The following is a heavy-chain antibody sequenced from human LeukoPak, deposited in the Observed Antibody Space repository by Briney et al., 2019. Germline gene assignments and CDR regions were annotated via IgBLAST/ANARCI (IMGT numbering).Heavy chain of an antibody. D-gene: IGHD1-1*01. J-gene: IGHJ5*02. Sequence: ASVKVPCTASGYTFTDYYIHWVRQAPGQGLEWMGWINPNSGGTNYAQKFQDRVTMTRDTSISTAYMELSRLTSDDTAVYYCARVADSTGTTGIFTLYWFDPWGQGTLVTVSS. CDR1: GYTFTDYY. CDR2: INPNSGGT. V-gene: IGHV1-2*02. CDR3: ARVADSTGTTGIFTLYWFDP.